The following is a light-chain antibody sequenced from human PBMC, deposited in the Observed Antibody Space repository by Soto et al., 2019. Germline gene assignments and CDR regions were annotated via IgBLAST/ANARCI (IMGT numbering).Light chain of an antibody. J-gene: IGKJ1*01. CDR1: QSVSSSY. CDR2: DAS. V-gene: IGKV3-20*01. CDR3: QQYRSSPAT. Sequence: EIVLTQSPGTLSLSPGERATLSCRASQSVSSSYLAWYQQKPGQAPRLLIYDASSRATGIPDRFSGSGSGTDFTLTISRLEPEDFAVYYCQQYRSSPATFDQGTKVEIK.